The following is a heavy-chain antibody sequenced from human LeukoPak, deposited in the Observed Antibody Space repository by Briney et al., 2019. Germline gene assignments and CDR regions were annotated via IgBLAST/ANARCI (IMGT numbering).Heavy chain of an antibody. J-gene: IGHJ4*02. D-gene: IGHD4-17*01. V-gene: IGHV5-51*01. CDR1: GYRFAHFW. CDR3: ATKLHGDYFDS. CDR2: IYPGESDA. Sequence: GESLKISCKGSGYRFAHFWIGWVRQMPGKGLEWMGFIYPGESDARNSPSFQGQVTLTADKSINTAYLQWSSLRAPDTAMYYCATKLHGDYFDSWGQGSLVTVSS.